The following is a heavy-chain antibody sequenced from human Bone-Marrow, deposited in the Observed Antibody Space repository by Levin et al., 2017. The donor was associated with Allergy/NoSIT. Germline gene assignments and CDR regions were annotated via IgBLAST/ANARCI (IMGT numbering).Heavy chain of an antibody. CDR1: GFTFSTYT. CDR3: ARDGLISAAVLDY. CDR2: ISDDGSNK. V-gene: IGHV3-30-3*01. Sequence: GGSLRLSCAASGFTFSTYTMHWVRQAPGKGLEWVAVISDDGSNKYYADSVKGRFTISRDNSKNTLFLQLDSLRAEDTAVFYCARDGLISAAVLDYWGQGTLVSVSS. J-gene: IGHJ4*02. D-gene: IGHD6-13*01.